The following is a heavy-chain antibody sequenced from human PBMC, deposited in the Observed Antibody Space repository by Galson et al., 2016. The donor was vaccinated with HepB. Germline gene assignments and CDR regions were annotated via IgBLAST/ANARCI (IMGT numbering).Heavy chain of an antibody. Sequence: SETLSLTCAVYGESFSGYYWSWIRQPPGKGLEWIGYIYYSGSTNYNPSLKSRVTISVDTSKNQFSLKLSSVTAADTAVYYCARGDSSWGYWYFDLWGRGTLVTVSS. D-gene: IGHD6-13*01. J-gene: IGHJ2*01. CDR3: ARGDSSWGYWYFDL. V-gene: IGHV4-59*01. CDR1: GESFSGYY. CDR2: IYYSGST.